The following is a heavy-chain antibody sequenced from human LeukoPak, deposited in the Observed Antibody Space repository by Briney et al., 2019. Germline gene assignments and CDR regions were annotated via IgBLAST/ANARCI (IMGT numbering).Heavy chain of an antibody. CDR1: GGSISIYY. V-gene: IGHV4-34*01. J-gene: IGHJ4*02. Sequence: SETLSLTCTVSGGSISIYYWSWIRQPPGKGLEWIGEINHSGSTNYNPSLKSRVTISVETSKNQCSLKLSFVTGADTAGDYCARGRRRYGGSGSYYTPFDYWRQGTLVTVSS. D-gene: IGHD3-10*01. CDR2: INHSGST. CDR3: ARGRRRYGGSGSYYTPFDY.